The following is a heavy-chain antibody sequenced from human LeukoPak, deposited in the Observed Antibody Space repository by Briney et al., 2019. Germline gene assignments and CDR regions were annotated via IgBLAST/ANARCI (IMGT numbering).Heavy chain of an antibody. CDR1: GFTFSSYA. J-gene: IGHJ6*02. Sequence: GGSLRLSCAASGFTFSSYAMHWVRQAPGKGLEWVAVISYDGSNKYYADSVKGRFTISRDNSKNTLYLQMNSLRAEDTAVYYCARDGDGYSNYGYGMDVWGQGTTVTVSS. CDR3: ARDGDGYSNYGYGMDV. CDR2: ISYDGSNK. V-gene: IGHV3-30-3*01. D-gene: IGHD4-11*01.